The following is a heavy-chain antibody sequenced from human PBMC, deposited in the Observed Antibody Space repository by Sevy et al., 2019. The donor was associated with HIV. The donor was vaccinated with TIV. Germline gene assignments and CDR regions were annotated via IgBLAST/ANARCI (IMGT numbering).Heavy chain of an antibody. CDR1: GFTFSSYA. CDR3: AKPLVVTTTRESDY. J-gene: IGHJ4*02. D-gene: IGHD2-21*02. Sequence: GSLRLSCAASGFTFSSYAMSWVRQAPGKGLEWVSAISGSGGSTYYADSVKGRFTISRDNSKNTLYLQMNSLRAEDTAVYYCAKPLVVTTTRESDYWGQGTLVTVSS. CDR2: ISGSGGST. V-gene: IGHV3-23*01.